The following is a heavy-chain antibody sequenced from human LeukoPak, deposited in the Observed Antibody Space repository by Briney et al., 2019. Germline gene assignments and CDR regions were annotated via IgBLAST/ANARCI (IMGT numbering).Heavy chain of an antibody. CDR3: ARASPVWGTSFDY. Sequence: ASVKVSCKAFGYTFTGYYMHWVRQAPGQGLEWMGWINPNSGGTNYAQKFQGRVTMTRDTSISTAYMELSRLRSDDTAVYYCARASPVWGTSFDYWGQGTLVTVSS. V-gene: IGHV1-2*02. J-gene: IGHJ4*02. D-gene: IGHD3-16*01. CDR1: GYTFTGYY. CDR2: INPNSGGT.